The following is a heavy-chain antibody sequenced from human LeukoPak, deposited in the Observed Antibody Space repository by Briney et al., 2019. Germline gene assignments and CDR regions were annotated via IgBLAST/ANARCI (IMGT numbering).Heavy chain of an antibody. CDR3: AKDLDTMVRGVTHAFDI. J-gene: IGHJ3*02. CDR1: GFTFSSYG. V-gene: IGHV3-30*18. Sequence: GRSLRLSCAASGFTFSSYGMHWVRLAPGKGLEWVAVISYDGSNKYYADSVKGRFTISRDNSKNTLYLQMNSLRAEDTAVYYCAKDLDTMVRGVTHAFDIWGQGTMVTVSS. D-gene: IGHD3-10*01. CDR2: ISYDGSNK.